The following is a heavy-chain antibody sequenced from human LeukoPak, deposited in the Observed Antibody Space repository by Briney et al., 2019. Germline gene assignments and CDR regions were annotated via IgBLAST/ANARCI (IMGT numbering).Heavy chain of an antibody. J-gene: IGHJ4*02. CDR2: ISDSGGST. D-gene: IGHD2-8*01. CDR3: AKDTSIGRYCTNGVCSPFDY. Sequence: GGSLRLSCAASGFTFSSYAMSWVRQAPGKGREWVSAISDSGGSTYDADSVKGRFTISRDNSKNTLYLQMNSLRAEDTAVYYCAKDTSIGRYCTNGVCSPFDYWGQGTLVTVSS. V-gene: IGHV3-23*01. CDR1: GFTFSSYA.